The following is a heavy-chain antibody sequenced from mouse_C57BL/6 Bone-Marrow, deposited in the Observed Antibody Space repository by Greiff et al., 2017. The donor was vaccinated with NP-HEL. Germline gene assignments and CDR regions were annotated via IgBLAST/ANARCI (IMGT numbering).Heavy chain of an antibody. Sequence: EVQGVESGRDLVKPGGSLKLSCAASGFTFSSYGMSWVRQTPDKRLEWVATINTGGSFTYYSDSVKGRFTISRDNAKNTLYLQMTSLKSEDTAMYYCARVYDTLYYFAMDYWGQGISVTVSS. D-gene: IGHD2-12*01. V-gene: IGHV5-6*01. CDR1: GFTFSSYG. J-gene: IGHJ4*01. CDR2: INTGGSFT. CDR3: ARVYDTLYYFAMDY.